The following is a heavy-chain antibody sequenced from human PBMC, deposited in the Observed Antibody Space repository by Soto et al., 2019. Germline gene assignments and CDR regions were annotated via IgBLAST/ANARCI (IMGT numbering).Heavy chain of an antibody. CDR1: GGTFSSYT. D-gene: IGHD6-19*01. CDR3: ASSTLIAVAGTSFDY. Sequence: QVQLVQSGAEVKKPGSSVKVSCKASGGTFSSYTISWVRQAPGQGLEWMGRIIPILGIANYAQKFQGRVTITADKSTITAYMELSSLRSEDTTVYYGASSTLIAVAGTSFDYWGQGTLVTVSS. J-gene: IGHJ4*02. CDR2: IIPILGIA. V-gene: IGHV1-69*02.